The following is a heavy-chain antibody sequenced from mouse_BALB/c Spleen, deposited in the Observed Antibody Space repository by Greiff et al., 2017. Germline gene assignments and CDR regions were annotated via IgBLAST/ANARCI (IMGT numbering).Heavy chain of an antibody. V-gene: IGHV2-3*01. Sequence: QVQLKQSGPGLVAPSQSLSITCTVSGFSLTSYGVSWVRQPPGKGLEWLGVIWGEGSTNYHSAPISRLSISKDNSKSQVFLKLNSLQTDDTATSYCAIIYDGNPFAYWGQGTLVTVSA. CDR3: AIIYDGNPFAY. CDR2: IWGEGST. CDR1: GFSLTSYG. J-gene: IGHJ3*01. D-gene: IGHD2-1*01.